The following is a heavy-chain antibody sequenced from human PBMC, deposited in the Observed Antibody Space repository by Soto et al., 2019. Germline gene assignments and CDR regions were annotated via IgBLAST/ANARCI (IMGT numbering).Heavy chain of an antibody. J-gene: IGHJ4*02. V-gene: IGHV1-3*01. Sequence: ASVKVSCKASGYTFTSFYIHWVRQAPGQTLEWMGWINAGNGDTKYSQKFQGRVSITRDTSATTAYMELSSLTSEDTAIYYCARDQWLVLGGDYWGQGTPVTVSS. CDR1: GYTFTSFY. CDR3: ARDQWLVLGGDY. D-gene: IGHD6-19*01. CDR2: INAGNGDT.